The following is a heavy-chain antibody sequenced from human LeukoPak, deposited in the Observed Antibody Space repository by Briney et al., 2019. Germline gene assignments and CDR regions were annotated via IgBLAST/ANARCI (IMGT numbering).Heavy chain of an antibody. J-gene: IGHJ4*02. CDR1: GGSISSSSYY. D-gene: IGHD1-26*01. V-gene: IGHV4-39*01. CDR3: ARQGGVGANLFDY. CDR2: IYYSGST. Sequence: SETLSLTCSVSGGSISSSSYYWGWLRQPPGKGLEWIGSIYYSGSTYYNPSLKSRVTISVDTSKNQFSLKLSSVTAADTAVYYCARQGGVGANLFDYWGQGTLVTVSS.